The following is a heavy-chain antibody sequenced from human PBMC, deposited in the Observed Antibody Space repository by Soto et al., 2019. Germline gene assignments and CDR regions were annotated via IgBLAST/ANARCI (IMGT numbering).Heavy chain of an antibody. CDR2: ISYDGSNK. V-gene: IGHV3-30-3*01. CDR1: GFTFSSYA. D-gene: IGHD1-26*01. CDR3: ARDRANPDAFDI. Sequence: QVQLVESGGGVVQPGRFLRLSCAASGFTFSSYAMHWVRQAPGKGLEWVAVISYDGSNKYYADSVKGRFTISRDNSKNTLYLQMNSLRAEDTAVYYCARDRANPDAFDIWGQGTTVTVSS. J-gene: IGHJ3*02.